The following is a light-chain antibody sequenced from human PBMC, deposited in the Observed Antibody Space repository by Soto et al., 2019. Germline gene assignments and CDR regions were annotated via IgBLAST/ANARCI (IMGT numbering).Light chain of an antibody. CDR3: AAWDDSLSGVA. Sequence: QSVLTQPPSASRPPGQRVTISCSGSSSSIGSNTVNWYQQLPGTAPKLLIYNNNQRPSGVPDRFSGSKSGTSASLAISGLHSEDEAYYCCAAWDDSLSGVAFGGGTKLTVL. V-gene: IGLV1-44*01. CDR1: SSSIGSNT. J-gene: IGLJ2*01. CDR2: NNN.